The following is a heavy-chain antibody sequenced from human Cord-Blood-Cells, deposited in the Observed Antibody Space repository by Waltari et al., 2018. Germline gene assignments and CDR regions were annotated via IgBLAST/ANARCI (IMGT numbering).Heavy chain of an antibody. V-gene: IGHV3-21*01. CDR1: GFTSGTTI. J-gene: IGHJ4*02. CDR3: ARVLVRSSSFDY. CDR2: ISSGSSYR. D-gene: IGHD6-6*01. Sequence: VQLVVPGAVLAKPWLSCVPACAAAGFTSGTTILHWSLKAQGKGLEWVSAISSGSSYRYYADSVKGRFTISRDNAKNSLYLQRNSLRAEVTAVYYCARVLVRSSSFDYWGQGTLVTVSS.